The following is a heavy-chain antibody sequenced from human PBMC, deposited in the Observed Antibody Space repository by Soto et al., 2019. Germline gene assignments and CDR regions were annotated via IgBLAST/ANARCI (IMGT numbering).Heavy chain of an antibody. CDR1: GASISGYY. CDR3: VRDGTKTLRDWFDP. CDR2: IYATGTT. J-gene: IGHJ5*02. V-gene: IGHV4-4*07. D-gene: IGHD1-1*01. Sequence: SSETLSLTCTVSGASISGYYWSWIRKSAGKGLEWIGRIYATGTTDYNPSLKSRVMMSVDTSKKQFSLKLRSVTAADTAVYYCVRDGTKTLRDWFDPWGQGISVTVSS.